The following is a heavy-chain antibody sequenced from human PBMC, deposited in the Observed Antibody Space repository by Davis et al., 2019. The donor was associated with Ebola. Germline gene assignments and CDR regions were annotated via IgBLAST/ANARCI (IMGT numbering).Heavy chain of an antibody. Sequence: GESLKISCKASGYSFTSYWIGWVRQMPGKGLEWMGIIYPGDSDTRYSPSFQGQVIISADKSIRTAYLQWSSLKASDTAMYYCATAKYSSSWPDAFDIWGQGTMVTVSS. CDR3: ATAKYSSSWPDAFDI. J-gene: IGHJ3*02. CDR2: IYPGDSDT. CDR1: GYSFTSYW. D-gene: IGHD6-13*01. V-gene: IGHV5-51*01.